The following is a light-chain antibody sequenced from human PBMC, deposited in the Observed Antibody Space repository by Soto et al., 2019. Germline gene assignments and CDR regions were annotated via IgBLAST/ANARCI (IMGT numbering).Light chain of an antibody. J-gene: IGLJ3*02. V-gene: IGLV2-14*03. Sequence: QSALTQPASVSGSPGQSITISCTGTSSDIGAYNSVSWYQQHPGKAPKLILYDVSSRPSGISNRFSGSKSGNTASLTISGLQADDDATYYCSSYTSLTPEVFGGGTKLTVL. CDR1: SSDIGAYNS. CDR3: SSYTSLTPEV. CDR2: DVS.